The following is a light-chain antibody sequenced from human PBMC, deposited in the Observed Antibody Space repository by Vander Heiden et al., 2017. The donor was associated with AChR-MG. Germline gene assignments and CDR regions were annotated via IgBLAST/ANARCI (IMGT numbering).Light chain of an antibody. CDR3: QSYDSSLNVV. CDR2: NNF. V-gene: IGLV1-40*01. CDR1: SSNLGAGYD. J-gene: IGLJ2*01. Sequence: QSVLTQPPSVSGAPGQRFTISCTGSSSNLGAGYDVHWFQQLPKTAPKLVIANNFDRPSGVPDRFSGSKSGTSASLTITGLQAEDEADYYCQSYDSSLNVVFGGGTKVTVL.